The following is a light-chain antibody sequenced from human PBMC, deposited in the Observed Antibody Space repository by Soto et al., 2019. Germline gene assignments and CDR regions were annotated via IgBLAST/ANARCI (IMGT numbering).Light chain of an antibody. Sequence: DSVMSQAPDALSVSLGARATINCKSSQSVLYSSNNKNYLAWYQQKPGQPPKLLIYWASTRESGVPDRFSGSGSGTDFTLTISSLQAEDVAVYYCQQYYSTPWTFGQGTKVAI. V-gene: IGKV4-1*01. CDR3: QQYYSTPWT. CDR1: QSVLYSSNNKNY. CDR2: WAS. J-gene: IGKJ1*01.